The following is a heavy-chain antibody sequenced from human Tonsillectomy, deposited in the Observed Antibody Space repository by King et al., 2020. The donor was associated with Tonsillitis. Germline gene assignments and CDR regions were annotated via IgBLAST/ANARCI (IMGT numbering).Heavy chain of an antibody. CDR1: GFTFSNAW. V-gene: IGHV3-15*07. CDR3: TTDIGGYYKLDQN. D-gene: IGHD3-22*01. J-gene: IGHJ4*02. CDR2: IKSKTDGGTT. Sequence: EVQLVESGGGLVKPGGSLRLSCVASGFTFSNAWMNWVRQAPGKGLEWVGRIKSKTDGGTTDYAAPVKGRFTISRDDSKNTLYLQMNSLKTEDTAVYYCTTDIGGYYKLDQNWGQGTLVTVSS.